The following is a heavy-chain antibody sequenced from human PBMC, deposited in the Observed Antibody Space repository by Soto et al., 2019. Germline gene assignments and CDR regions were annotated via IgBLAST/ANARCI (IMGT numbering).Heavy chain of an antibody. CDR3: AALEHVLRFLPWFDP. J-gene: IGHJ5*02. CDR2: IIPIFGTA. V-gene: IGHV1-69*13. D-gene: IGHD3-3*01. Sequence: GASVKVSCKASGGTFSSYAISWVRQAPGQGLEWMGGIIPIFGTANYAQKFQGRVTITADESTSTAYMELSSLRSEDTAVYYCAALEHVLRFLPWFDPWGQGTLVTVSS. CDR1: GGTFSSYA.